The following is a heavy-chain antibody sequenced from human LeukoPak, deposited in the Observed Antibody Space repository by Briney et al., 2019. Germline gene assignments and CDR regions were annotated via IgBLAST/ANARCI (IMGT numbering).Heavy chain of an antibody. CDR2: ISGSGGST. D-gene: IGHD6-19*01. J-gene: IGHJ4*02. Sequence: PGGSLRLSCAASGFTFANYTMRWVRQAPGKGLEWVSIISGSGGSTYYADSVKGRFTISRDNSKNTLYLQMNSLRAEDTAVYYCAKRHDTSGWYYFDYWGQGTLVTVSS. CDR1: GFTFANYT. V-gene: IGHV3-23*01. CDR3: AKRHDTSGWYYFDY.